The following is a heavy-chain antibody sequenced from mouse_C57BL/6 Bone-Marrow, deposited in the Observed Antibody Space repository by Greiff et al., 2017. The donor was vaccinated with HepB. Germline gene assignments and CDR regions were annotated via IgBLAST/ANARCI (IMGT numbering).Heavy chain of an antibody. Sequence: EVKLVESEGGLVQPGSSMKLSCTASGFTFSDYYMAWVRQVPEKGLEWVANINYDGSSTYYLDSLKSRFIISRDNAKNILYLQMSSLKSEDTATYYCARDYDYDGVYAMDYWGQGTSVTVSS. V-gene: IGHV5-16*01. CDR1: GFTFSDYY. J-gene: IGHJ4*01. CDR3: ARDYDYDGVYAMDY. CDR2: INYDGSST. D-gene: IGHD2-4*01.